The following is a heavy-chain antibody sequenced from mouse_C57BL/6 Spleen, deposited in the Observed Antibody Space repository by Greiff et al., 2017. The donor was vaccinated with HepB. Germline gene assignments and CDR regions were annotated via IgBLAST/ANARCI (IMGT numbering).Heavy chain of an antibody. CDR2: IWTGGGT. J-gene: IGHJ2*01. D-gene: IGHD1-1*01. V-gene: IGHV2-9-1*01. CDR1: GFSLTSYA. Sequence: VKLMESGPGLVAPSQSLSITCTVSGFSLTSYAISWVRQPPGKGLEWLGVIWTGGGTNYNSALKSRLSISKDNSKSQVFLKMNSLQTDDTARYYCARNPWGSYGSSSGFDYWGQGTTLTVSS. CDR3: ARNPWGSYGSSSGFDY.